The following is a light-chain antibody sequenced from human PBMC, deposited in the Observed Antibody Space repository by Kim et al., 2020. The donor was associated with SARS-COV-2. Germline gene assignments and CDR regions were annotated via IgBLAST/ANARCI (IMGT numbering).Light chain of an antibody. J-gene: IGKJ2*01. CDR3: QQYSGYPYT. V-gene: IGKV1-5*03. CDR1: QSISNW. CDR2: QAT. Sequence: SASVGDRVTITCRASQSISNWLAWYQQKPGKAPKVLIYQATNLESGVPSRFSGSASGTEFTLTISSLQPDDFATYYCQQYSGYPYTFGQGPKLEI.